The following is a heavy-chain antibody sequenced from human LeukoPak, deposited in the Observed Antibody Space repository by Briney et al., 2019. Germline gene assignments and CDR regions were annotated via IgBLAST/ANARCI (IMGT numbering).Heavy chain of an antibody. J-gene: IGHJ5*02. Sequence: GGSLRLSCAASGFTFSSYWMHWVRQAPGKGLVWVSRINSDGSSTSYADSVKGRFTISRDNAKNTLYLQMNSLRAEDTAVYYCARDAYDFWSGSMTAGFDPWGQGTLVTVSS. D-gene: IGHD3-3*01. V-gene: IGHV3-74*01. CDR2: INSDGSST. CDR3: ARDAYDFWSGSMTAGFDP. CDR1: GFTFSSYW.